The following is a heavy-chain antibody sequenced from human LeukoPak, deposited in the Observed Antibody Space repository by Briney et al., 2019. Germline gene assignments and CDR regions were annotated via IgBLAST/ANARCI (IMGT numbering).Heavy chain of an antibody. Sequence: SQTLSLTCTVSGGSISSGGYCWSWIRQHPGKGLEWIGYIYYSGSTYYNPSLKSRVTISVDTSKNQFSLKLSSVTAADTAVYYCARDRGYCSGGSCYDWFDPWGQGTLVTVSS. V-gene: IGHV4-31*03. CDR1: GGSISSGGYC. J-gene: IGHJ5*02. D-gene: IGHD2-15*01. CDR3: ARDRGYCSGGSCYDWFDP. CDR2: IYYSGST.